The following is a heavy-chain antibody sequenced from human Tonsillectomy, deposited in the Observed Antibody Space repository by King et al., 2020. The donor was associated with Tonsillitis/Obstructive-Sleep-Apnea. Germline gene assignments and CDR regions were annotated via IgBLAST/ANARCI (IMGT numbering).Heavy chain of an antibody. CDR1: GFTFNTYW. V-gene: IGHV3-74*01. Sequence: VQLVESGGGLVQPGGSLRLSCAASGFTFNTYWMHWVRQAPGKGLGWVSRINGDGSSTSYADSVKGRFTISRDNAKNTLYRQMNSLRAEDTAVYYCAREGYGYYDFRYWGQGTLVTVSS. CDR3: AREGYGYYDFRY. J-gene: IGHJ4*02. D-gene: IGHD3-3*01. CDR2: INGDGSST.